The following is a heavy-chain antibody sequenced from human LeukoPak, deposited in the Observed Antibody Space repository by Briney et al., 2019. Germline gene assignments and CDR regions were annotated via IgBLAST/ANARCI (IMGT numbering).Heavy chain of an antibody. Sequence: AASVKVSCKASGYTFTDYYMDWVRQATGQGLEWMGWMSPNSGNTGYAQKFQGRVTMTRNTSISTAYMQLSSLRSEDTAVYYCARGPPNWGFDYWGQGTLVTVSS. D-gene: IGHD7-27*01. CDR2: MSPNSGNT. CDR1: GYTFTDYY. V-gene: IGHV1-8*02. CDR3: ARGPPNWGFDY. J-gene: IGHJ4*02.